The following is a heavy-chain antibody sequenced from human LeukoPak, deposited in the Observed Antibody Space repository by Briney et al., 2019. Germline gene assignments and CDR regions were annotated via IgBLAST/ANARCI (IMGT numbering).Heavy chain of an antibody. J-gene: IGHJ5*02. Sequence: SETLSLTCTVSGGSISSYYWSWIRQPAGRGLEWIGRIYTSGSTNYNPSLKSRVTMSVDTSKNQFSLKLSSVTAADTAVYYCARESGCFGEPLNWFDPWGPGTLVTVSS. D-gene: IGHD3-10*01. CDR3: ARESGCFGEPLNWFDP. CDR1: GGSISSYY. V-gene: IGHV4-4*07. CDR2: IYTSGST.